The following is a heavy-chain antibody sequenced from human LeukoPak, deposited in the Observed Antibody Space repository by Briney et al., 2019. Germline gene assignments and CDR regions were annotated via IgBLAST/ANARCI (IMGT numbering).Heavy chain of an antibody. D-gene: IGHD1-1*01. Sequence: PSETLSLTCTVSGGSISSFYWSWIRQPPGKGLEWIGYIYYTGSTNYNSSLKSRVTMSVDTSKNQFSLKLSSVTAADTAVYYCAREAATRFYLDVWGKGTSVTVSS. CDR3: AREAATRFYLDV. V-gene: IGHV4-59*01. CDR1: GGSISSFY. J-gene: IGHJ6*03. CDR2: IYYTGST.